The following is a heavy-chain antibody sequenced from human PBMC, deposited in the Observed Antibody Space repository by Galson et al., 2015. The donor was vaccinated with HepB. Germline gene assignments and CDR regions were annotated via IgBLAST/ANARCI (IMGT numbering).Heavy chain of an antibody. CDR1: GFTFSSYG. J-gene: IGHJ4*02. Sequence: SLRLSCAASGFTFSSYGMHWVRQAPGKGLEWVAVISYDGSNKYYADSVKGRFTISRDNSKNTLYLQMNSLRAEDTAVYYCAKDAHGSGYSMIDYWGQGTLVTVSS. V-gene: IGHV3-30*18. CDR3: AKDAHGSGYSMIDY. D-gene: IGHD3-22*01. CDR2: ISYDGSNK.